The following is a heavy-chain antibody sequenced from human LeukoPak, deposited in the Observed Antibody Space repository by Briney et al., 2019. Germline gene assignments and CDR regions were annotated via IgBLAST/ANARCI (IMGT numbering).Heavy chain of an antibody. D-gene: IGHD3-10*01. CDR2: INPSGGST. Sequence: ASVKVSCKASGYTFTSYYMHWVRQAPGQGLEWMGIINPSGGSTSYVQKFQGRVTMTRDMSTSTVYMELSSLRSEDTAVYYCARGREFGTYYMDVWGKGTTVTVSS. CDR3: ARGREFGTYYMDV. J-gene: IGHJ6*03. CDR1: GYTFTSYY. V-gene: IGHV1-46*01.